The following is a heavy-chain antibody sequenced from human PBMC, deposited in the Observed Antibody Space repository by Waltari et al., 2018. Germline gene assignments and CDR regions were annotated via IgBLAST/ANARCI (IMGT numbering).Heavy chain of an antibody. D-gene: IGHD3-16*02. V-gene: IGHV1-24*01. J-gene: IGHJ1*01. CDR1: GYTLYELS. Sequence: QVQVVQSGAEVKNPGASVNVSGKVPGYTLYELSMHWVRQAPGKGLEWMGGLSPEQPQQVYSQNFQGRVTITEDATTATAYMLLTSLRPDDTAVYYCVTGRTMRSVGGILVIEHGLRAGYFQFWGQGTLVVVSS. CDR3: VTGRTMRSVGGILVIEHGLRAGYFQF. CDR2: LSPEQPQQ.